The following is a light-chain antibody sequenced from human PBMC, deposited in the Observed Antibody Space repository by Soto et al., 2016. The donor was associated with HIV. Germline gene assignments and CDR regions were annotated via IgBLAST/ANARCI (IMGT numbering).Light chain of an antibody. J-gene: IGKJ2*01. V-gene: IGKV1-39*01. CDR1: QTIKNY. CDR3: QQTYKTPYT. CDR2: SAS. Sequence: IQMTQSPSSLSASVGDRVTITCRASQTIKNYLNWYQQKPGTAPSLLIYSASSLQTGVPSNFSGSGSGTDFTLTINSLQSGDFATYYCQQTYKTPYTFGQGTNLEIK.